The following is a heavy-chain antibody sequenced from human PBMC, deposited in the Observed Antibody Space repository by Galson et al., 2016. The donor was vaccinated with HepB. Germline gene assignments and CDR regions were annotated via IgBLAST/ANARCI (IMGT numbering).Heavy chain of an antibody. D-gene: IGHD3/OR15-3a*01. V-gene: IGHV3-66*01. J-gene: IGHJ4*02. Sequence: YMSWVRQAPGKGLEWVSGMYIGGSTYHTDSVKGRFTISRDNSKNMLYIQMHSLRVEDTAVYYCARKHPTVFGLVLDQWGQGTPVTVSS. CDR3: ARKHPTVFGLVLDQ. CDR1: Y. CDR2: MYIGGST.